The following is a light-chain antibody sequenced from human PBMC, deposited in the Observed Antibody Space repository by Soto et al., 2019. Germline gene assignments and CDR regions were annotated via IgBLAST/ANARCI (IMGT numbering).Light chain of an antibody. J-gene: IGLJ2*01. CDR3: QVCDSRSDDVV. Sequence: SYELTQPPSVSVAPGKTASITCGGNNIGSKSVHWYRQKPGQAPVLVIYYDSDRPSGIPERFSGSNSGNTATLTISSVEAGYEADYYCQVCDSRSDDVVFGGGTKLTVL. V-gene: IGLV3-21*04. CDR2: YDS. CDR1: NIGSKS.